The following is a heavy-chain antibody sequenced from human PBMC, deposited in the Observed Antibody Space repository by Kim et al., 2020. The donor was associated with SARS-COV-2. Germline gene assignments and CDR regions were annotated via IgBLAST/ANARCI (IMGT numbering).Heavy chain of an antibody. D-gene: IGHD1-20*01. CDR1: GFTFSSYG. V-gene: IGHV3-33*01. CDR2: IWYDESNK. CDR3: ARDKPLNWNDGAFDY. Sequence: GGSLRLSCAASGFTFSSYGIHWVRQAPGKGLEWVAVIWYDESNKYYADSVKGRFTISRDNSKNTLYLQMNSLRAEDTAVYYCARDKPLNWNDGAFDYWGQGPLVTAYS. J-gene: IGHJ4*02.